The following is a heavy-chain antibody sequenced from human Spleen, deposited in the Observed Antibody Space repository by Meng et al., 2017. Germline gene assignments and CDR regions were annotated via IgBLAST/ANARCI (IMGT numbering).Heavy chain of an antibody. D-gene: IGHD2-15*01. J-gene: IGHJ4*02. CDR2: MNENGRTI. CDR1: GFTFSNAW. V-gene: IGHV3-74*01. Sequence: EVQLVESGGGLVKPGGSLRLSCAASGFTFSNAWMSWVRQAPGKGLVWVSRMNENGRTINYAGSVRGRFTISRDSASNTLYLQMNSLTVEDTAVYHCVRDFGGKLDFWGQGTLVTVSS. CDR3: VRDFGGKLDF.